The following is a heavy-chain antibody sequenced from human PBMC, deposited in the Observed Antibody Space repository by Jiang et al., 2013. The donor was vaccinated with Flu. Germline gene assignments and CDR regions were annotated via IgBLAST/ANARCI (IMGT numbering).Heavy chain of an antibody. CDR2: VNRDGSEK. CDR3: ARENYDSSGYPHYYGMDV. CDR1: GFTFGSYW. D-gene: IGHD3-22*01. Sequence: QLLESGGGLVQPGGSLRLSCAASGFTFGSYWMTWVRQAPGKGLEWVASVNRDGSEKMYLDSVRGRFTISRDNAKNSLYLEMSSLRGGDTALYYCARENYDSSGYPHYYGMDVWGQGTTVTVSS. J-gene: IGHJ6*02. V-gene: IGHV3-7*01.